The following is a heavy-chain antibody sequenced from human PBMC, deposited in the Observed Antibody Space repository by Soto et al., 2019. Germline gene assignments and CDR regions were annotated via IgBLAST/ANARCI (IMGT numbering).Heavy chain of an antibody. J-gene: IGHJ4*02. Sequence: LSLTCSVSGGSISSQSYYWGWIRQPPGKGLEYIGSIFYRGSTFYNTSLKSRVTLDVDTSKNQFSLRLGSVTATDTAVYFCARHSEGGTWNWGNYFDYWGQGALVTVSS. V-gene: IGHV4-39*01. D-gene: IGHD1-7*01. CDR2: IFYRGST. CDR3: ARHSEGGTWNWGNYFDY. CDR1: GGSISSQSYY.